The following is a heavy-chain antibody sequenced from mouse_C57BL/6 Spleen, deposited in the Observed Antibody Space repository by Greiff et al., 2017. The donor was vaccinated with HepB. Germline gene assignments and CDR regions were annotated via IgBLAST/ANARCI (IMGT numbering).Heavy chain of an antibody. CDR2: INPGSGGT. CDR1: GYAFTNYL. J-gene: IGHJ2*01. V-gene: IGHV1-54*01. CDR3: ARSKGGADY. Sequence: VQLQQSGAELVRPGTSVKVSCKASGYAFTNYLIEWVKQRPGQGLEWIGVINPGSGGTNYNEKFKGKATLTADKSSSTAYMQLSSLTSEDSAVYFCARSKGGADYWGQGTTLTVSS.